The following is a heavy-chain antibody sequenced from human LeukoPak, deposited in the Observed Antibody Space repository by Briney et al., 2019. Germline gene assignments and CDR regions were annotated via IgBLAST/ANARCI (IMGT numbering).Heavy chain of an antibody. CDR3: AGADYDILTGYYQYYFDY. Sequence: PSETLSLTCTASGGPISSYYWSWIRQPPGKGLEWIGYINYSGSTNYNPSLKSRVTISVDTSKNQFSLKLSSVTAADTAVYYCAGADYDILTGYYQYYFDYWGQGTLVTVSS. CDR2: INYSGST. D-gene: IGHD3-9*01. V-gene: IGHV4-59*01. CDR1: GGPISSYY. J-gene: IGHJ4*02.